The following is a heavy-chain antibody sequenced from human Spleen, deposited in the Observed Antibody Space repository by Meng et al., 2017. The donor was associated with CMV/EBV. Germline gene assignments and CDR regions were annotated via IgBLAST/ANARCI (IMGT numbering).Heavy chain of an antibody. CDR3: ARALPARARFDP. D-gene: IGHD1-26*01. J-gene: IGHJ5*02. CDR2: INPNSGGT. Sequence: ASVKVSCKASGYNFTGYYIHWVRQAPGQGLEWMGWINPNSGGTNYAQKFQGRITMTGDTSITTAYMELSRLRSDDMAVYHCARALPARARFDPWGQGTLVTVSS. V-gene: IGHV1-2*02. CDR1: GYNFTGYY.